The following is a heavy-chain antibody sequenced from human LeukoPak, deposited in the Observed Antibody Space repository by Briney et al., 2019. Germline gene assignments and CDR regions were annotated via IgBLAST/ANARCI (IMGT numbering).Heavy chain of an antibody. CDR1: GFTFSSYA. J-gene: IGHJ4*02. CDR2: ISGSGGST. D-gene: IGHD2-2*01. CDR3: AKGGGGVVVVPAAIDYFDY. Sequence: GGSLRLSCAASGFTFSSYAMSWVRQAPGKGLDCVSAISGSGGSTYYADSVKGRFTISRDNSKNTLYLQMNSLRAEDTAVYYCAKGGGGVVVVPAAIDYFDYWGQGTLVTVSS. V-gene: IGHV3-23*01.